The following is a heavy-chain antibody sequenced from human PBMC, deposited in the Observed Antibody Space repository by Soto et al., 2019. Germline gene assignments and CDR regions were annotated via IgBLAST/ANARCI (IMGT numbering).Heavy chain of an antibody. CDR1: GFTFSSHA. V-gene: IGHV3-23*01. Sequence: GGTLRLSCAASGFTFSSHALSWVRQAPGQGLEWVSSIRGSGSSTYYADSVKGRFTISRDNSNNTLYLQMNSLSAEDTALYFCAKLASDSGDYGGFDYWGQGTPVTVSS. J-gene: IGHJ4*02. CDR2: IRGSGSST. CDR3: AKLASDSGDYGGFDY. D-gene: IGHD4-17*01.